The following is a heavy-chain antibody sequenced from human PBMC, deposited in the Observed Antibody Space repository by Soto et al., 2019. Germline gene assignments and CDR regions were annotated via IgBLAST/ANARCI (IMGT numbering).Heavy chain of an antibody. CDR2: ISGDGSGT. CDR1: GFTFSNYW. D-gene: IGHD2-8*02. J-gene: IGHJ4*02. CDR3: GLWWGTDNNYALFDY. V-gene: IGHV3-74*01. Sequence: PGGSLRLSCAASGFTFSNYWMHWVRQVAGKGLEWVSRISGDGSGTDYADSVKGRFTMSRDNAKNTVYLEMNSLRAEDTAVYYCGLWWGTDNNYALFDYWGQGTQVTVSS.